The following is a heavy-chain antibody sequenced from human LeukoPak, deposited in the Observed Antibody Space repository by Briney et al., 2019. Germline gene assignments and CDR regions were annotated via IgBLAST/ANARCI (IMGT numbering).Heavy chain of an antibody. J-gene: IGHJ4*02. CDR1: GYIFTDYY. CDR3: ARDRQHDY. CDR2: IIPILGIA. V-gene: IGHV1-69*04. Sequence: SVKVSCKASGYIFTDYYMHWVRQAPGQGLEWMGRIIPILGIANYAQKFQGRVTITADKSTSTAYMELSSLRSEDTAVYYCARDRQHDYWGQGTLVTVSS.